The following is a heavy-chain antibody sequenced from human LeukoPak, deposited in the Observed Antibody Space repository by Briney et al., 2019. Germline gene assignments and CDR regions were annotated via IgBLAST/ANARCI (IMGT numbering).Heavy chain of an antibody. J-gene: IGHJ6*03. V-gene: IGHV1-69*05. CDR2: IIPIFGTA. CDR3: ARFGALFGSSSKYYYMDV. D-gene: IGHD6-6*01. CDR1: GGTFIGYA. Sequence: SVKVSCKASGGTFIGYAISWVRQAPGQGLEWMGRIIPIFGTANYAQKFQGRVTITTDESTSTAYMELSSLRSEDTAVYYCARFGALFGSSSKYYYMDVWGKGTTVTVSS.